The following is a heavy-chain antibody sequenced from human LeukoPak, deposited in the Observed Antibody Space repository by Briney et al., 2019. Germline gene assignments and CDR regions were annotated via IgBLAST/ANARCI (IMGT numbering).Heavy chain of an antibody. Sequence: PGGSLRLSCAASGFTFSSYAMSWVRQAPGKGLEWVSAISSSGSSTYYDDSVKGRFTISRDMSKNPLYLQMNSVRAEDTAVYYYAKVGSVPGFGEFDYWGQGTLVTVSS. CDR1: GFTFSSYA. CDR2: ISSSGSST. V-gene: IGHV3-23*01. D-gene: IGHD2-2*01. CDR3: AKVGSVPGFGEFDY. J-gene: IGHJ4*02.